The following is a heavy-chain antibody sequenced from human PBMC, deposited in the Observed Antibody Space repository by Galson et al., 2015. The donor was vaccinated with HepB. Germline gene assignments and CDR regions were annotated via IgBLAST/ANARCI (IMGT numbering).Heavy chain of an antibody. CDR3: TRVRHLARGMDV. V-gene: IGHV6-1*01. CDR2: TYYRSKWYN. D-gene: IGHD5-12*01. CDR1: GDSVSSNTVG. Sequence: CAISGDSVSSNTVGWNWIRQSPSRGLEWLGRTYYRSKWYNDYAVSVQSRITINPDTSRNQFSLQLNSVTPEDTGVYYCTRVRHLARGMDVWGKGTTVTVSS. J-gene: IGHJ6*04.